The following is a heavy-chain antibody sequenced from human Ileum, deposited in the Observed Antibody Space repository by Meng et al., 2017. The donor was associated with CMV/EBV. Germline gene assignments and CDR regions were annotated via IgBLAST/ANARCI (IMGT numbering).Heavy chain of an antibody. CDR1: QFTFSNYF. V-gene: IGHV3-74*03. J-gene: IGHJ1*01. CDR2: IGTDGRTT. CDR3: VRDKDGYNY. Sequence: RLSCVAAQFTFSNYFMHWVRQPPGKGLAWVSRIGTDGRTTTYADSVKGRFTISRDNAKNTLYLEMKSLTVDDTALYYCVRDKDGYNYWGQGILVTVSS. D-gene: IGHD5-24*01.